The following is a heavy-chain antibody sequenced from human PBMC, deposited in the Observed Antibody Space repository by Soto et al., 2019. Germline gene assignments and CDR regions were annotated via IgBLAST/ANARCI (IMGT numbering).Heavy chain of an antibody. CDR1: GGSISSGGYS. J-gene: IGHJ4*02. Sequence: SETLSLTCAVSGGSISSGGYSWSWIRQPPGKGLEWIGYINHSGSTNYNPSLKSRVTISVDTSKNQFSLKLSSVTAADTAVYYCARTRRYYDILTGYYKTPFDYWGQGTLVTVSS. V-gene: IGHV4-30-2*01. D-gene: IGHD3-9*01. CDR2: INHSGST. CDR3: ARTRRYYDILTGYYKTPFDY.